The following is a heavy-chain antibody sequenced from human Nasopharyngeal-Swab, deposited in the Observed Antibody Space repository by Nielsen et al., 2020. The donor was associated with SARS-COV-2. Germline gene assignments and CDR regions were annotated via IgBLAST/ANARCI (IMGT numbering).Heavy chain of an antibody. D-gene: IGHD3-9*01. Sequence: WIRQPPGKGLEWIGYIYYSGSTNYNPSLKSRVTISVDTSKNQFSLKLSSVTAADTAVYYCARALRYFDWSGSWWFDPRGQGTLVTVSS. V-gene: IGHV4-59*01. J-gene: IGHJ5*02. CDR3: ARALRYFDWSGSWWFDP. CDR2: IYYSGST.